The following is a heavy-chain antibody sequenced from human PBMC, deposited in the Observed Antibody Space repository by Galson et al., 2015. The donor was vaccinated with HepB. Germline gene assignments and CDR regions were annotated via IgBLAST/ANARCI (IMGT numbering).Heavy chain of an antibody. Sequence: SLRLSCAASGFTVSSNYMSWVRQAPGKGLEWVSVIYSGGSTYYADSVKGRFTISRHNSKNTLYLQMNSLRAEDTAVYYCASMVRGVPYGMDVWGQGTTVTVSS. V-gene: IGHV3-53*01. CDR1: GFTVSSNY. CDR2: IYSGGST. J-gene: IGHJ6*02. CDR3: ASMVRGVPYGMDV. D-gene: IGHD3-10*01.